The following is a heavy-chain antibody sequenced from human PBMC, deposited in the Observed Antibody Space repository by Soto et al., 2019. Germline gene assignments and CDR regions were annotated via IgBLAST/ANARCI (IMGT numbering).Heavy chain of an antibody. CDR2: IYYGGST. Sequence: PSETLSLTCTVSGGSISSYYWSWIRQPPGKGLEWIGYIYYGGSTNYNPSLKSRVTISVDTSKNQFSLKLSSVTAADTAVYYCARRYGVYFDYWGQGTLVTVSS. CDR1: GGSISSYY. CDR3: ARRYGVYFDY. D-gene: IGHD4-17*01. V-gene: IGHV4-59*08. J-gene: IGHJ4*02.